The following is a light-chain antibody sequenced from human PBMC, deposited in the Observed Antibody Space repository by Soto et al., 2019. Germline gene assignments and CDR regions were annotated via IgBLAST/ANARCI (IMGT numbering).Light chain of an antibody. CDR1: SSDVGGYNY. J-gene: IGLJ2*01. CDR3: SSYTSNHIVV. V-gene: IGLV2-8*01. CDR2: EVT. Sequence: QSALTQPPSASGSPGQSVTISCTGTSSDVGGYNYVSWYQYHPGKVPKLMIYEVTKRPSGVPDRFSGSKSGNTASLTVSGLQAEDVAEYYCSSYTSNHIVVLGGGTNLTVL.